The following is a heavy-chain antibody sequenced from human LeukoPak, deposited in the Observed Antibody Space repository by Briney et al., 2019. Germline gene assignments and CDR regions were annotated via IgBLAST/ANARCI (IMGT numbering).Heavy chain of an antibody. CDR1: GFTFSSYS. V-gene: IGHV3-21*01. CDR3: AREFSTVTRAYYYYYYYMDV. J-gene: IGHJ6*03. D-gene: IGHD4-17*01. CDR2: ISSSSSYI. Sequence: PGGSLRLSCAASGFTFSSYSMNWVRQAPGKGLEWVSSISSSSSYIYYADSVKGRFTISRDSAKNSLYLQMNSLRAEDTAVYYCAREFSTVTRAYYYYYYYMDVWGKGTSVTISS.